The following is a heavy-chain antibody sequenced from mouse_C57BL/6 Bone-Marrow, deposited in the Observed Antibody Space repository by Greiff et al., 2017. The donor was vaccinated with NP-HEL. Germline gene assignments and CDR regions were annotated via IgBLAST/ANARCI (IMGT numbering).Heavy chain of an antibody. CDR1: GFNIKDDY. V-gene: IGHV14-4*01. CDR3: TTGLGEDFDY. D-gene: IGHD4-1*01. Sequence: DVQLVESGAELVRPGASVKLSCTASGFNIKDDYMHWVKQRPEQGLEWIGWIDPENGDTEYASKFQGKATITADTSSNTAYLQLSSLTSEDTAVYYCTTGLGEDFDYWGQGTTLTVAS. CDR2: IDPENGDT. J-gene: IGHJ2*01.